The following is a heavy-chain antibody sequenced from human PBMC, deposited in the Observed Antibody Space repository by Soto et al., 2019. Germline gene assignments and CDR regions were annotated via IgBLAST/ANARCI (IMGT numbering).Heavy chain of an antibody. V-gene: IGHV4-34*01. J-gene: IGHJ6*03. CDR3: ARGRAVTRYYYYMDV. CDR2: INHSGST. CDR1: GGSFSGYY. D-gene: IGHD4-17*01. Sequence: QVQLQQWGAGLLKPSETLSLTCAVYGGSFSGYYWSWIRQPPGKGLEWIGEINHSGSTNYNPSLKSRVTISVDTSKNQFSLKLSSVTAADTAVYYCARGRAVTRYYYYMDVWGKGTTVTVSS.